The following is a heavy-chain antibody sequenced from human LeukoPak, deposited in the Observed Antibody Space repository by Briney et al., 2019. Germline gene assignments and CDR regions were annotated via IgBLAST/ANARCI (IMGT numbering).Heavy chain of an antibody. J-gene: IGHJ4*02. CDR1: GGSISSYY. D-gene: IGHD6-13*01. Sequence: SETLPLTCTVSGGSISSYYWSWIRQPPGKGLEWIGYIYYSGSTNYNPSLKSRVTMSVDTSKNQFSLKLSSVTAADTAVYYCATLESAAAGVDYWGQGTLVTVSS. CDR3: ATLESAAAGVDY. CDR2: IYYSGST. V-gene: IGHV4-59*08.